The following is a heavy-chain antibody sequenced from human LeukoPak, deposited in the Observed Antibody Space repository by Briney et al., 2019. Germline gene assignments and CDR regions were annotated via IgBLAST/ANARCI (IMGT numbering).Heavy chain of an antibody. CDR3: AKWGDYDILTGYYVPDY. CDR2: ITGSDGSS. D-gene: IGHD3-9*01. Sequence: GGSLRLSCAASGFTFSNYAMSWVRQAPGKGLEWVSAITGSDGSSYYADSVKGRFTISRDDSKNTLYLQVNSLRAEDTAVYYCAKWGDYDILTGYYVPDYWGQGTLVTVSS. J-gene: IGHJ4*02. V-gene: IGHV3-23*01. CDR1: GFTFSNYA.